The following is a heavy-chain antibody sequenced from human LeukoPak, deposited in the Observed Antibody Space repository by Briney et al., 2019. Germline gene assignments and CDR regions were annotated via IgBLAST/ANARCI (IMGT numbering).Heavy chain of an antibody. CDR3: SEGYFEPFDH. V-gene: IGHV4-59*02. D-gene: IGHD2/OR15-2a*01. Sequence: SETLSLTCLVSGASVSSSHWNWIRQFPGKGLEWIGCLSYTGKTDYNPSLTGRVTISLGTSKNQVSLKLRSVTAADTAVYYCSEGYFEPFDHWGQGILVTVSS. CDR2: LSYTGKT. CDR1: GASVSSSH. J-gene: IGHJ4*02.